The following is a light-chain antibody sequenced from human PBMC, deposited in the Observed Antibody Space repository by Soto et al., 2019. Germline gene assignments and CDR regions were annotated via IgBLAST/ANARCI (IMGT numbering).Light chain of an antibody. Sequence: QSVLTQPPSVSGAPGQRVTISCTGSSSNIGAGYDVHWYQQLPGTAPKLLIYGNSNRPSGVPDRFSGSKSGTSASLAITGLQAEDEADYYCQYYDSSLSASIVFGGGTKLTVL. J-gene: IGLJ2*01. CDR1: SSNIGAGYD. CDR2: GNS. V-gene: IGLV1-40*01. CDR3: QYYDSSLSASIV.